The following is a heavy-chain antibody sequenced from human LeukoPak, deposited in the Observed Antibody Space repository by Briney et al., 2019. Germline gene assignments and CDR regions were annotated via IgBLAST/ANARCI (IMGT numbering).Heavy chain of an antibody. CDR2: NSAYNGNT. V-gene: IGHV1-18*01. D-gene: IGHD2-15*01. J-gene: IGHJ2*01. CDR3: ARDRYCSGGSCYSIWYFDL. CDR1: GYTFTSYG. Sequence: ASVKVSCKASGYTFTSYGISWVRQAPGQGLEWMGWNSAYNGNTNYAQKLQGRVTMTTDTSTSTAYMELRSLRSDDTAVYYCARDRYCSGGSCYSIWYFDLWGRGTLVTVSS.